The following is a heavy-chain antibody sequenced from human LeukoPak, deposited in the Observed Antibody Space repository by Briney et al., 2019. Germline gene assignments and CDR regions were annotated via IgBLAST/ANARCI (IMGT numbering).Heavy chain of an antibody. V-gene: IGHV7-4-1*02. CDR1: GYTFTTYT. D-gene: IGHD3-16*02. J-gene: IGHJ4*02. CDR2: INTNTGNP. CDR3: ARALMRLGELSLPSY. Sequence: ASVKVSCKASGYTFTTYTMNWVRQAPGQGLEWMGWINTNTGNPTYAQGFTGRFVFSSDTSVSTAYLQINSLEAEDTAVYYCARALMRLGELSLPSYWGQGTLVTVSS.